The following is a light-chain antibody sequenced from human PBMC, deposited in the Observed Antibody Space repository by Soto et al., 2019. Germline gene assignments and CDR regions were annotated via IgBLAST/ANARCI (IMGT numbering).Light chain of an antibody. CDR3: RQYSNWPYT. CDR1: QSVSSN. V-gene: IGKV3-15*01. Sequence: EIVMTQSPATLSVSPGERATLSCRASQSVSSNLAWYQQRPGQAPRLHIYGASTRATGIPARFSGSGSGTEFTLTISSLQSEDFAVYYCRQYSNWPYTFGQGTKLEIK. CDR2: GAS. J-gene: IGKJ2*01.